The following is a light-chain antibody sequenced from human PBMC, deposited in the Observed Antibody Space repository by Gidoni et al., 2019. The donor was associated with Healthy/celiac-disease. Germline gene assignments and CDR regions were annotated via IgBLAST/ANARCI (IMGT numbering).Light chain of an antibody. Sequence: TAMTQSPATLSVSPGDSATLNSMASQSVPSTLAWYQQKPGQAPRLLIYDASTRDTGIPARFSGSGSGTEFTLTISSLQSEDLAVYYCQQYYNWPVTFGQGTKVEIK. CDR3: QQYYNWPVT. CDR1: QSVPST. J-gene: IGKJ1*01. V-gene: IGKV3-15*01. CDR2: DAS.